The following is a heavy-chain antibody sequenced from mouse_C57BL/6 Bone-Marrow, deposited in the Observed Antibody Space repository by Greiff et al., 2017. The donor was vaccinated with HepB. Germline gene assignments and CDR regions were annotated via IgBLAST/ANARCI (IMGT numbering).Heavy chain of an antibody. J-gene: IGHJ3*01. CDR2: IWSDGST. CDR1: GFSLTSYG. D-gene: IGHD1-1*01. V-gene: IGHV2-6-1*01. CDR3: ARHDDYGSSYSLAY. Sequence: QVQLQQSGPGLVAPSQSLSITCTVSGFSLTSYGVHWVRQPPGKGLEWLVVIWSDGSTTYNLALKSRLSISKDNSTTQVFLKMNSRQTDDTAMYYCARHDDYGSSYSLAYWGQGTLVTVSA.